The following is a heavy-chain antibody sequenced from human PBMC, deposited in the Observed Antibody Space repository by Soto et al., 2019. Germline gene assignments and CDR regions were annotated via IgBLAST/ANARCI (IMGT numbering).Heavy chain of an antibody. CDR3: ARSVYDILTGYYPIYYYYMDV. D-gene: IGHD3-9*01. V-gene: IGHV6-1*01. Sequence: KQSQTLSLTCAISGDSVSSNSAAWNWIRQSPSRGLEWLGRTYYRSKWYNDYAVSVKSRITINPDTSKNQFSLQLNSVTPEDTAVYYCARSVYDILTGYYPIYYYYMDVWGKGTTVTVSS. J-gene: IGHJ6*03. CDR1: GDSVSSNSAA. CDR2: TYYRSKWYN.